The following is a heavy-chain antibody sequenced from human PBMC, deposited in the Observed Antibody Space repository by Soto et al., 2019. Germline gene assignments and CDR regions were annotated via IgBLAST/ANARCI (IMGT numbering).Heavy chain of an antibody. CDR1: GFTFSSYA. V-gene: IGHV3-30-3*01. Sequence: QVQLVESGGGVVQPGRSLRLSCAASGFTFSSYAMHWVRQAPGKGLEWVAVISYDGSNKYYADSVKGRFTISRDNSKNTLYLQMNSPRAEDTAVYYCARGSFWDIDYWGQGTLVTVSS. J-gene: IGHJ4*02. CDR3: ARGSFWDIDY. D-gene: IGHD3-16*01. CDR2: ISYDGSNK.